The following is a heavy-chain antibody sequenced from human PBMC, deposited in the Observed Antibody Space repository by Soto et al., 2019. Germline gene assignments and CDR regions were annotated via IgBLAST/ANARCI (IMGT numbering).Heavy chain of an antibody. V-gene: IGHV1-69*04. D-gene: IGHD1-26*01. CDR2: IIPILGIA. J-gene: IGHJ6*02. CDR3: ARLMLLDYYYGMDV. Sequence: ASVKVSCKASGGTFSSYAISWVRQAPGQGLEWMGRIIPILGIANYAQKFQGRVTITADKSTSTAYMELSSLRSEDTAVYYCARLMLLDYYYGMDVWGQGTTVTVSS. CDR1: GGTFSSYA.